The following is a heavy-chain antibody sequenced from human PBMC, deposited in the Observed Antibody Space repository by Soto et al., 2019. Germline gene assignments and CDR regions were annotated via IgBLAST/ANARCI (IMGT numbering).Heavy chain of an antibody. V-gene: IGHV4-31*03. J-gene: IGHJ2*01. D-gene: IGHD2-8*01. Sequence: SETLSLTCIVSGGSISSGPYYWSWIRQHPGKGLEWIGYIYYNGSPYYNPSLKSRVTISVDTSKNQFSLRVSSVTAADTAVYSSARAAIGVSCTYYCTYF. CDR3: ARAAIGVSCTYYCTYF. CDR1: GGSISSGPYY. CDR2: IYYNGSP.